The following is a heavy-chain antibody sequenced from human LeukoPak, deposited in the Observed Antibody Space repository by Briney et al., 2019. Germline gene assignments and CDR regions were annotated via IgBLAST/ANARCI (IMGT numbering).Heavy chain of an antibody. J-gene: IGHJ4*02. D-gene: IGHD3-3*01. CDR1: GGTFSSYA. V-gene: IGHV1-69*04. CDR3: ARDAGRSYDFWSGYRGKSFDY. CDR2: IIPILGIA. Sequence: SVKVSCKASGGTFSSYAISWVRQAPGQGLEWMGRIIPILGIANYAQKFQGGVTITADKSTSTAYMELSSLRSEDTAVYYCARDAGRSYDFWSGYRGKSFDYWGQGTLVTVSS.